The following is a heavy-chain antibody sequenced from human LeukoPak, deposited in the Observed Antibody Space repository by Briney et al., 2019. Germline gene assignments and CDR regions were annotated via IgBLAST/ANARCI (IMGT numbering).Heavy chain of an antibody. CDR2: INHSGST. J-gene: IGHJ5*02. V-gene: IGHV4-34*01. Sequence: SETLSLTCAVYGGSFSGYYWSWIRQPPGKGLEWIGEINHSGSTNYNPSLKSRVTISVDTSKNQFSLKLSSVTAADTAAYYCARGSEEYDYVWGSYRYSPWFDPWGQGTLVTVSS. CDR3: ARGSEEYDYVWGSYRYSPWFDP. D-gene: IGHD3-16*02. CDR1: GGSFSGYY.